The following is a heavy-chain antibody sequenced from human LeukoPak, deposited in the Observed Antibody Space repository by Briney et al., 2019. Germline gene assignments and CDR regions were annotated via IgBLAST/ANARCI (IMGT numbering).Heavy chain of an antibody. CDR1: GISINTYY. J-gene: IGHJ6*02. Sequence: SETLSLTCTVSGISINTYYWSWIRQPPGKGLEWIGYVHHTGSTDYNPSLRSRVTISLDTSKNQFSLKLTSATAADTAVYYCARDSWDYIAMDVWGPGTTVIVSS. CDR2: VHHTGST. CDR3: ARDSWDYIAMDV. D-gene: IGHD4/OR15-4a*01. V-gene: IGHV4-59*01.